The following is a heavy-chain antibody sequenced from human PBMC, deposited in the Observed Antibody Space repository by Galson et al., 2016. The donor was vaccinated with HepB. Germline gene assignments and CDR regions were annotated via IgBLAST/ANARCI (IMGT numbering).Heavy chain of an antibody. Sequence: SLRLSCAASGFNFSDYYMSWIRQAPGKGLEWLSYISSRGSSIFYADSVKGRFSISRDNARNSLFLQMNSLRAEDTAVYYCARDLGVIGGKWLQFRSVDAFDIWGQGTMVTVSS. V-gene: IGHV3-11*01. D-gene: IGHD5-24*01. J-gene: IGHJ3*02. CDR2: ISSRGSSI. CDR1: GFNFSDYY. CDR3: ARDLGVIGGKWLQFRSVDAFDI.